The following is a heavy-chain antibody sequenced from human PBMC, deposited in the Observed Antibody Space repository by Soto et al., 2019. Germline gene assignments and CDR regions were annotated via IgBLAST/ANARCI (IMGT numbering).Heavy chain of an antibody. Sequence: QVQLQQWGAGLLKPSETLSLTCAVYGGSFSGYYWSWIRQPPGKGLEWIGEINHSGSTNYNPSLKSRLTLSVDTSKNKCSLKLSSVTAADPAVYYCARRRGAGGYFDYWRQGTLVTV. J-gene: IGHJ4*02. V-gene: IGHV4-34*01. CDR3: ARRRGAGGYFDY. CDR2: INHSGST. D-gene: IGHD3-10*01. CDR1: GGSFSGYY.